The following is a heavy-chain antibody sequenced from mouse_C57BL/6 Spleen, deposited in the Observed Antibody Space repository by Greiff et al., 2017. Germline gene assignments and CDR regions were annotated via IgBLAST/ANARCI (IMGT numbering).Heavy chain of an antibody. J-gene: IGHJ4*01. CDR3: ARSDYGSSYEDYYAMDY. Sequence: QVQLKQSGAELVRPGTSVKMSCKASGYTFTNYWIGWAKQRPGHGLEWIGDIYPGGGYTNYNEKFKGKATLTADKSSSTAYMQFSSLTSEDSAIYYCARSDYGSSYEDYYAMDYWGQGTSVTVSS. CDR1: GYTFTNYW. V-gene: IGHV1-63*01. CDR2: IYPGGGYT. D-gene: IGHD1-1*01.